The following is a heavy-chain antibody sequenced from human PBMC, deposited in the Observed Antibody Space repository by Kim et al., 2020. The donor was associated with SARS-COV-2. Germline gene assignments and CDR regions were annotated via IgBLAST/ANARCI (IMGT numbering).Heavy chain of an antibody. Sequence: YYSGSTYHNPSLKSRVTISVDTSKNQFSLKLSAVTAADTAVYYCASLPDYWGQGTLVTVSS. CDR2: YYSGST. CDR3: ASLPDY. J-gene: IGHJ4*02. V-gene: IGHV4-39*01.